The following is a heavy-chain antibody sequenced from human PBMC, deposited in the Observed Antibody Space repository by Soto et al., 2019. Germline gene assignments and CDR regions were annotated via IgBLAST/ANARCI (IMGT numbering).Heavy chain of an antibody. CDR3: ARDGAYYYGSGSYAYDPYYYYYMDV. D-gene: IGHD3-10*01. J-gene: IGHJ6*03. CDR1: GGSISSYY. Sequence: QVQLQESGPGLVKPSETLSLTCTVSGGSISSYYWSWIRQPPGKGLEWIGYIYYSGSTNYNPSLKSRVTISVDTSKNQFSLKLSSVTAADTAVYYCARDGAYYYGSGSYAYDPYYYYYMDVWGKGTTVTVSS. CDR2: IYYSGST. V-gene: IGHV4-59*01.